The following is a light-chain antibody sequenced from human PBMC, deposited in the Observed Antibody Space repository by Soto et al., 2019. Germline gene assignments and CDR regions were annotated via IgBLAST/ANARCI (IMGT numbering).Light chain of an antibody. CDR1: QSINSY. CDR2: AAS. CDR3: QQSFSTPRT. Sequence: DPQMTQSPSSQSASVGDRVTITCRASQSINSYLNWYQQKPGKAPKLLIYAASSLQSGVPSRFSGSGSETDFTLTITSLQPDDFATYYCQQSFSTPRTFGQGTRVEI. V-gene: IGKV1-39*01. J-gene: IGKJ1*01.